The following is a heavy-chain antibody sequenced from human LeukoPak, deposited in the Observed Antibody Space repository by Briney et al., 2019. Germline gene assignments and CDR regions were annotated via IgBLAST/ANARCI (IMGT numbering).Heavy chain of an antibody. J-gene: IGHJ4*02. CDR1: EFTFSSYG. CDR2: ISYDGSNK. V-gene: IGHV3-30*03. D-gene: IGHD6-13*01. Sequence: GGSLRLSCAASEFTFSSYGMHWVRQAPGKGLEWVAVISYDGSNKYYADSVKGRFTISRDNSKSTLYLQMNSLRAEDTAVYYCARDRAAGTHWGQGTLVTVSS. CDR3: ARDRAAGTH.